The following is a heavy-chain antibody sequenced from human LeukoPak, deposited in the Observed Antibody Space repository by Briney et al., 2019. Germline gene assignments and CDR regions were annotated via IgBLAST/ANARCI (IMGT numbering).Heavy chain of an antibody. Sequence: PSETLSLTCAVYGGSFSDFHWSWFRQPQGKGLRWIGEINHAGGTNYNPSLKSRVTISVDTSKNQFSLKLSSVTAADTAVYYCARAKLPGSEDYWGQGTLVTVSS. V-gene: IGHV4-34*01. CDR3: ARAKLPGSEDY. D-gene: IGHD1-26*01. CDR1: GGSFSDFH. J-gene: IGHJ4*02. CDR2: INHAGGT.